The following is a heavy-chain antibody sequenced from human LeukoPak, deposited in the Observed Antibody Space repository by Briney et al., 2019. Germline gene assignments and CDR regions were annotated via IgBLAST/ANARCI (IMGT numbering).Heavy chain of an antibody. CDR3: AKDRRGFSGYDPYDAFDI. J-gene: IGHJ3*02. CDR1: GFIFSQYG. CDR2: VSGSAVRT. D-gene: IGHD5-12*01. Sequence: GGSLRLSRTASGFIFSQYGMSWVRQGPGKGLEWVSTVSGSAVRTHYADSLKGRFTISRDNSKDTLYLQMNSLRAEDTAVYYCAKDRRGFSGYDPYDAFDIWGQGTMVTVSS. V-gene: IGHV3-23*01.